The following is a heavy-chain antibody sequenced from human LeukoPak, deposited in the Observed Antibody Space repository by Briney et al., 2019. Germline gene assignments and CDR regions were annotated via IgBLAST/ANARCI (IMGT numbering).Heavy chain of an antibody. Sequence: GASVKVSCKASGYTFISFGISWVRQAPGQGLGWMGWISAYNGNTNYAQKLQGRVTMTTDTSTSTAYMELRSLRSDDTAVYYCARAIFGVVIPSYHFDYWGQGTLVTVSA. V-gene: IGHV1-18*01. CDR2: ISAYNGNT. CDR3: ARAIFGVVIPSYHFDY. J-gene: IGHJ4*02. D-gene: IGHD3-3*01. CDR1: GYTFISFG.